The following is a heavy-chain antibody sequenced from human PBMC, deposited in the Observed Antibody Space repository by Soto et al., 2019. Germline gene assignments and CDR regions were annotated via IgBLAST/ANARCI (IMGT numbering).Heavy chain of an antibody. D-gene: IGHD6-19*01. J-gene: IGHJ4*02. V-gene: IGHV3-23*01. Sequence: GGSLGLSCVVSGFNFKKFAMAWVRQAAGEGLEWVSGISGCGGSASYADSVKGRFSIARDDSKNTVSLQLHSLRVEDTAQYYCAKADGQQWLVPHLDNWGQGTLVTVSS. CDR3: AKADGQQWLVPHLDN. CDR1: GFNFKKFA. CDR2: ISGCGGSA.